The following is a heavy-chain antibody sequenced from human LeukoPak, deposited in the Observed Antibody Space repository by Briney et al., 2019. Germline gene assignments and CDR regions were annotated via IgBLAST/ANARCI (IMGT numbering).Heavy chain of an antibody. CDR3: ARGYGSGSYYSYFDY. Sequence: SVKVSCKASGGTFSSYAISWVQQAPGQGLEWMGGIIPIFGTANYAQKFQGRVTITADESTSTAYMELSSLRSEDTAVYYCARGYGSGSYYSYFDYWGQGTLVTVSS. D-gene: IGHD3-10*01. J-gene: IGHJ4*02. CDR2: IIPIFGTA. V-gene: IGHV1-69*01. CDR1: GGTFSSYA.